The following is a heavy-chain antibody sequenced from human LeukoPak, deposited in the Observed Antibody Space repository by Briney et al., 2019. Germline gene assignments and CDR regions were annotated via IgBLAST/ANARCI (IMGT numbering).Heavy chain of an antibody. Sequence: GGSLRLACAASGLPFTNSWMAWVRQAPGKGLELVANIKQEGSTKHDVGSLKGRFTIARDNPKNSLYLQMNSLRADDSAVYYCARDTDGSRDQWGRGIRDSVA. CDR3: ARDTDGSRDQ. D-gene: IGHD1-26*01. CDR1: GLPFTNSW. CDR2: IKQEGSTK. J-gene: IGHJ4*02. V-gene: IGHV3-7*01.